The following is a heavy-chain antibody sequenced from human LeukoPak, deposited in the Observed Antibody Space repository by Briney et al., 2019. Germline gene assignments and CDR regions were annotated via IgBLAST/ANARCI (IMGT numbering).Heavy chain of an antibody. CDR1: AGSFSGYY. CDR3: ASKTVGYSSSPRQKYYSYGMDV. Sequence: KASETLSLTCAVYAGSFSGYYWSWIRQPPGKGLEWIGEINHGGSTNDNPSLKSRVTIPVNTSKNQFSLKLSSVTAAETAVYYCASKTVGYSSSPRQKYYSYGMDVWGQGTAVTVSS. J-gene: IGHJ6*02. V-gene: IGHV4-34*01. D-gene: IGHD6-6*01. CDR2: INHGGST.